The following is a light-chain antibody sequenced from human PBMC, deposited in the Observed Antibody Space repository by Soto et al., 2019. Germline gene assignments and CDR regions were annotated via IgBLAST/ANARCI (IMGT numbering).Light chain of an antibody. CDR1: QSVYSY. CDR3: QQLERYPST. Sequence: DIQMTQFPPSLSASVGDRVALTFRASQSVYSYLNWYQQRPGKAPKLLIYSASSLQSGVPSRFSGGGSGTDFTLTISSLQPEDFATYYCQQLERYPSTFGGGTKVDIK. CDR2: SAS. J-gene: IGKJ4*01. V-gene: IGKV1-39*01.